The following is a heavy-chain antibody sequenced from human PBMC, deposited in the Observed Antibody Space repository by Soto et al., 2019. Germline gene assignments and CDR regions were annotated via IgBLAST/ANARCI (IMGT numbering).Heavy chain of an antibody. D-gene: IGHD1-1*01. CDR3: VRGGILEANRPYYYYGLDV. CDR1: GYTFSTYG. Sequence: ASVKVSCKVFGYTFSTYGLSWVRQAPGQGLEWMGWVSPYNGNTYYAPGLQGRVTMATDTSTNTAYMSLRSLRSDDTAIYYCVRGGILEANRPYYYYGLDVWGQGTPVTVSS. J-gene: IGHJ6*02. CDR2: VSPYNGNT. V-gene: IGHV1-18*01.